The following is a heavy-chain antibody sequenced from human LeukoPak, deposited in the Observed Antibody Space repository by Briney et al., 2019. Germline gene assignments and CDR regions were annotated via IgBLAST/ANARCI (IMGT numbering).Heavy chain of an antibody. D-gene: IGHD3-22*01. J-gene: IGHJ1*01. CDR2: ITGGGGRT. V-gene: IGHV3-23*01. CDR3: ARPRENYFERPFHH. CDR1: GFTVSNDY. Sequence: GGSLGLSCAVSGFTVSNDYMSWVRQAPGKGLEWVSSITGGGGRTYYADSVKGRFTISRDNSKNTLYLQMNSLRDDDTAVYYCARPRENYFERPFHHWGQGTLVTVSS.